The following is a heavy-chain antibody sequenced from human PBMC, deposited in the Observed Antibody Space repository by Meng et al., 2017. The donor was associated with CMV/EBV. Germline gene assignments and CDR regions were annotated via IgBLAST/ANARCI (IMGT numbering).Heavy chain of an antibody. J-gene: IGHJ6*02. Sequence: GESLKISCAASGFTFRSYAMHWVRQAPGKGLEWMALMAYDGSETSYADSVKGRFTISRDNPRNTLYLQMNSLRAEDTAVYYCARRRHYYDFWSGPDHDYYYYGMDVWGQGTTVTVSS. CDR3: ARRRHYYDFWSGPDHDYYYYGMDV. V-gene: IGHV3-30*04. D-gene: IGHD3-3*01. CDR1: GFTFRSYA. CDR2: MAYDGSET.